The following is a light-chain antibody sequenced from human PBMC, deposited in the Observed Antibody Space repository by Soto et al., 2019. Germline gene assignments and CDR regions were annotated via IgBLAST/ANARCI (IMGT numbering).Light chain of an antibody. CDR3: AACDDRLKGLYV. Sequence: QSVLTQPPSASGTPGQRVTISCSGSSSNIGSNTVNWYQQLPGTAPKLLIYSNNQRPSGVPDRFSGSKSGTSASLAISGLQSKDEAEYYSAACDDRLKGLYVFGTGTKVTVL. J-gene: IGLJ1*01. V-gene: IGLV1-44*01. CDR1: SSNIGSNT. CDR2: SNN.